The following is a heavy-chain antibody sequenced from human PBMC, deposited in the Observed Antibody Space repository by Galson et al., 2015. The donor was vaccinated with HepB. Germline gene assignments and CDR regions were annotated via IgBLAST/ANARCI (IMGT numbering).Heavy chain of an antibody. V-gene: IGHV3-11*01. CDR3: ARVAGWFDP. J-gene: IGHJ5*02. CDR2: ISGSGTTT. Sequence: SLRLSCAVPGLSFSDFYMTWTRQAPGKGLEWISFISGSGTTTYYADTLKGRFTVPRDNAKKSLYLQMNSLRAEGPAGYSCARVAGWFDPLGQGTLVTVSS. CDR1: GLSFSDFY.